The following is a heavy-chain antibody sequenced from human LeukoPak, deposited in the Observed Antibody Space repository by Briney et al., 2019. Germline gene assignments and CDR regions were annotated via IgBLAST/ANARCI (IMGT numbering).Heavy chain of an antibody. Sequence: ASVKVSCKASGGTFSSYAISWVRQAPGQGLEWMGWINAGNGNTKYSQKFQGRVTITRDTSASTAYMELSSLRSEDTAVYYCARVGWGGDCYYDYWGQGTLVTVSS. V-gene: IGHV1-3*01. D-gene: IGHD2-21*02. J-gene: IGHJ4*02. CDR2: INAGNGNT. CDR1: GGTFSSYA. CDR3: ARVGWGGDCYYDY.